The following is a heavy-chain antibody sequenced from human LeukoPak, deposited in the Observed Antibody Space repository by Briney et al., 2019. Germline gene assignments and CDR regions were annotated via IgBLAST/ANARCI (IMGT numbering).Heavy chain of an antibody. CDR1: GGTLPSSGYY. CDR3: ARGEGGYCSGGSCYSDYWFDP. J-gene: IGHJ5*02. V-gene: IGHV4-34*01. Sequence: SETLSLTCTVSGGTLPSSGYYWSWIRQPPGKGLEWIGEINHSGSTNYNPSLKSRVTISVHTSKNQFSLKLSSVTAADTAVYYCARGEGGYCSGGSCYSDYWFDPWGQGSLVTVSS. D-gene: IGHD2-15*01. CDR2: INHSGST.